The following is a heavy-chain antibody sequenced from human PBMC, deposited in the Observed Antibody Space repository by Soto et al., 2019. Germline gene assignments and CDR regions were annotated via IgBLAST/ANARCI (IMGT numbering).Heavy chain of an antibody. CDR3: ARGLGYYDSSGYYYNDAFDI. D-gene: IGHD3-22*01. CDR1: GFSFTSYW. CDR2: IYPADSDT. Sequence: GESLKISCKGSGFSFTSYWIAWVRQMHGKGLEWMGIIYPADSDTRYSPSFQGQVTISADKSISTAYLQWSSLKASDTAMYYCARGLGYYDSSGYYYNDAFDIWGQGTMVTVSS. V-gene: IGHV5-51*01. J-gene: IGHJ3*02.